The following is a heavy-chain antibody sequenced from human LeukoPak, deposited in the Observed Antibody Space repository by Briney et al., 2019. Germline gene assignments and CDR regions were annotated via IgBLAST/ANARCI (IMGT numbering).Heavy chain of an antibody. Sequence: SGGSLRLSCAVSGFTVSSNYMSWVRQAPGKGLVWVSIIYSGGSTYYADSVKGRFTISRDNSKNTLYLQMNSLRAEDTAVYYCARVASSSWYYYGVDVWGQGTTVTVSS. CDR1: GFTVSSNY. J-gene: IGHJ6*02. V-gene: IGHV3-53*01. D-gene: IGHD6-13*01. CDR2: IYSGGST. CDR3: ARVASSSWYYYGVDV.